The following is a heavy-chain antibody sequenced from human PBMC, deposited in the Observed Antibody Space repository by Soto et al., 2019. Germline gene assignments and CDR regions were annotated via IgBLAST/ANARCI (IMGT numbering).Heavy chain of an antibody. CDR3: ARVIFCGRDSCYSLTFDI. J-gene: IGHJ3*02. D-gene: IGHD2-15*01. V-gene: IGHV3-21*01. CDR2: ITNSGNYI. Sequence: PGGSLRLSCTASGSTFSSYGMNWVRQAPGKGLELVSSITNSGNYIYYADSVQGRFTISRDNARNLLYLQMNSLRAEDTAVYYCARVIFCGRDSCYSLTFDIWGQGTMVTVS. CDR1: GSTFSSYG.